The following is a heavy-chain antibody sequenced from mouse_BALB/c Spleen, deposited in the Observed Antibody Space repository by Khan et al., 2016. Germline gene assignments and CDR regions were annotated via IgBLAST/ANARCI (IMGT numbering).Heavy chain of an antibody. Sequence: QVQLQQSGAELMKPGASVKISCKATGYTFSNYWIEWVKQRPGHGLEWIGDIFPGSGYTNSNENFKGKATFTADASSNTAYMQLISLTSEDSAVYVCASAGYAMDYWGQGTSVTVSS. CDR3: ASAGYAMDY. CDR1: GYTFSNYW. J-gene: IGHJ4*01. V-gene: IGHV1-9*01. CDR2: IFPGSGYT.